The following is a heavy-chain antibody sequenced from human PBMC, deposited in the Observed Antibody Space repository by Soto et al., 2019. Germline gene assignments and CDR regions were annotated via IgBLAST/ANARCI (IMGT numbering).Heavy chain of an antibody. Sequence: PSATLSLTCSFSGDSVTSHYFTWIRQSPEKGLEWIGYMHYSGFSHYNPSLKSRVTISVDKSKNQFSLQLSSVTAADTAVYYCARGGSSGYSGYGVFDPWGQGTLVTVSS. CDR2: MHYSGFS. V-gene: IGHV4-59*02. CDR3: ARGGSSGYSGYGVFDP. CDR1: GDSVTSHY. J-gene: IGHJ5*02. D-gene: IGHD5-12*01.